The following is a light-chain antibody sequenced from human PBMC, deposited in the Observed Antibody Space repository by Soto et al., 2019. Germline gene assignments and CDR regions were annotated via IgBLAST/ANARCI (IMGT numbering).Light chain of an antibody. Sequence: QSALTQPASVSGSPGQSITISCTGTSSDVGGYNYVSWYQQHPAKAPKLMIYEVSNRPSGVSHRFSGCKSGNTASLTISGLQAEGEADYYCFSYRTSSPVVFGGGTKLTVL. J-gene: IGLJ3*02. CDR2: EVS. V-gene: IGLV2-14*01. CDR3: FSYRTSSPVV. CDR1: SSDVGGYNY.